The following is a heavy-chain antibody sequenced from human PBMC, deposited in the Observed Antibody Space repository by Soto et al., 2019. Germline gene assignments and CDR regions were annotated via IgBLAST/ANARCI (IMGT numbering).Heavy chain of an antibody. CDR1: GYTFTGYG. Sequence: ASVKVSCKASGYTFTGYGISWVRQAPGQGLEWMGWISAYNGNTNYAQKLQGRVTMTTDTSTSTAYMELRSLRSDDTAVYYCARVNNIAAAGTIDYWGQGTLVTVSS. CDR3: ARVNNIAAAGTIDY. CDR2: ISAYNGNT. D-gene: IGHD6-13*01. J-gene: IGHJ4*02. V-gene: IGHV1-18*01.